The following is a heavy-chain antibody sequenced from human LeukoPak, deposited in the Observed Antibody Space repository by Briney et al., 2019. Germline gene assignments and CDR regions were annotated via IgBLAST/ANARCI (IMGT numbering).Heavy chain of an antibody. CDR1: GGSISSYD. Sequence: SEPLSLTCTVSGGSISSYDWSWIRQPPGKGLEWIGNIYYSGSTNYNPSLKSRVTISVDTSKNQFSLKLSSVTAADTALYYCARHKRLDPWGQGTLVTVSS. CDR3: ARHKRLDP. V-gene: IGHV4-59*08. CDR2: IYYSGST. J-gene: IGHJ5*02.